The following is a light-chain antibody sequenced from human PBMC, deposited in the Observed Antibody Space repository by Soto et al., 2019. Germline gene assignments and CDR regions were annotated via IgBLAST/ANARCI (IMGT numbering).Light chain of an antibody. Sequence: QSVLTQPPSASGTPGQRVTISCSGSGSSIGTNTVNWYRQLPGTAPKLLIYGNNQRPSGVPDRFSGSKSGTSASLAISGLTSEDEAENYCPAWDGSLNYVLYGGGTKVTVL. CDR2: GNN. J-gene: IGLJ2*01. CDR3: PAWDGSLNYVL. CDR1: GSSIGTNT. V-gene: IGLV1-44*01.